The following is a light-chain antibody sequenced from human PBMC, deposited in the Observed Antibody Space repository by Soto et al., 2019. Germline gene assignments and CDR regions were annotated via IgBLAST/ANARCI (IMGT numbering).Light chain of an antibody. V-gene: IGLV2-23*01. CDR1: SSDVGSYKF. CDR2: EGS. Sequence: QSALTQPASVSGPPGQSITISCTGTSSDVGSYKFVSWYQQHPGKAPKLMIYEGSKRPSGVSNRFSGSKSGNTASLTISGLQAEDEADYYCCSYAGSSTLVFGGGTKLTVL. CDR3: CSYAGSSTLV. J-gene: IGLJ2*01.